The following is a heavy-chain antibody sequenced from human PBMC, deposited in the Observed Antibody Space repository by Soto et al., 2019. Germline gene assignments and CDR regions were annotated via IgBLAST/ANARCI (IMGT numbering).Heavy chain of an antibody. D-gene: IGHD3-22*01. CDR1: GGSISRYY. CDR2: IYYSGST. CDR3: ARLDYYDSSGYWFGYYFDY. J-gene: IGHJ4*02. Sequence: SETLSLTCTVSGGSISRYYWSWIRQPPGRGLEWIGYIYYSGSTNYNPSLKSRVTISVDTSKNQFSLKLSSVTAADTAVCYCARLDYYDSSGYWFGYYFDYWGQGTLVTVSS. V-gene: IGHV4-59*08.